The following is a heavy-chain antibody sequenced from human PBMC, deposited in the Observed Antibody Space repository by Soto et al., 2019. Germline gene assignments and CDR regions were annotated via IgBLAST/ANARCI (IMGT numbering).Heavy chain of an antibody. Sequence: QITLNESGPTPVKPRQTLTRTCTFSGFSLTTSGVGVGWIRQSPGKAPEWLALIYWDDDKRYSPSLTSRLTITKDTSKNQVVLTMADLDPADTATYYCAHRVLRTVFGLVTTTAIYFDFWGQGTPVAVSS. CDR1: GFSLTTSGVG. CDR2: IYWDDDK. D-gene: IGHD3-3*01. CDR3: AHRVLRTVFGLVTTTAIYFDF. J-gene: IGHJ4*02. V-gene: IGHV2-5*02.